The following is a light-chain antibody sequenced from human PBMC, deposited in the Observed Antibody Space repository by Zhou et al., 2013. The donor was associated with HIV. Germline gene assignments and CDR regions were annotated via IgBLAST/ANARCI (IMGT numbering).Light chain of an antibody. Sequence: DIQMTQSPSTLSASVGDRVTITCRASQSIRNYLAWYQQKPGKAPKLLISRASNLEVGVPSRFSGSGSGTEFTLTISSLQPEDVATYYCQKYNSAPHSFGQGTKLEIK. CDR3: QKYNSAPHS. CDR1: QSIRNY. J-gene: IGKJ2*01. V-gene: IGKV1-5*03. CDR2: RAS.